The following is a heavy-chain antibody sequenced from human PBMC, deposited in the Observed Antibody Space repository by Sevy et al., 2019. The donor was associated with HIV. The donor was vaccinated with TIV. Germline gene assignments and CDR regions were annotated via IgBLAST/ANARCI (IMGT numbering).Heavy chain of an antibody. CDR2: ISGGGAGT. CDR1: GFTFGSNA. CDR3: AKITHNY. V-gene: IGHV3-23*01. J-gene: IGHJ4*02. D-gene: IGHD3-10*01. Sequence: GGSLRLSCAASGFTFGSNAMSWARQPQGKGLEWVSTISGGGAGTYYADSVKGRFTISRDNSKNTLYLQMNSLRAEDTAVYYCAKITHNYWGQGTLVTVSS.